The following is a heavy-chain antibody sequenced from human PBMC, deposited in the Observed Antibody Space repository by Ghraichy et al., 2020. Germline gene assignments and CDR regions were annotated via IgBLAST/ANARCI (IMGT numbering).Heavy chain of an antibody. V-gene: IGHV4-39*01. CDR1: GGSISSSSYY. D-gene: IGHD5-24*01. CDR3: ARLCRDGYINYWYFDL. CDR2: IYYSGST. Sequence: SETLSLTCTVSGGSISSSSYYWGWIRQPPGKGLEWIGSIYYSGSTYYNPSLKSRVTISVDTSKNQFSLKLSSVTAADTAVYYCARLCRDGYINYWYFDLWGRDTLVTVSS. J-gene: IGHJ2*01.